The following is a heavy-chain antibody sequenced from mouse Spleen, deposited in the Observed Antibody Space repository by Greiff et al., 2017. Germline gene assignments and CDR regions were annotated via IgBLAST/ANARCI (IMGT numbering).Heavy chain of an antibody. D-gene: IGHD2-14*01. V-gene: IGHV1-69*01. Sequence: QVQLQQSGAELVMPGASVKMSCKASGYTFTDYWMHWVKQRPGQGLEWIGAIDTSDSYTSYNQKFKGKATLTVDESSSTAYMQLSSLTSEDSAVYYCARGDYYRYDVDYWGQGTTLTVSS. CDR1: GYTFTDYW. CDR2: IDTSDSYT. CDR3: ARGDYYRYDVDY. J-gene: IGHJ2*01.